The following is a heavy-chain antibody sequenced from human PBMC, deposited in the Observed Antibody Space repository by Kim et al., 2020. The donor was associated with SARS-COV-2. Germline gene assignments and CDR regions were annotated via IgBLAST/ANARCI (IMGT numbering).Heavy chain of an antibody. V-gene: IGHV4-4*02. CDR3: VRDRKYSNNNSAFSYYGMDV. CDR1: GGSISSSNW. D-gene: IGHD2-21*01. J-gene: IGHJ6*02. CDR2: IYHSGST. Sequence: SETLSLTCAVSGGSISSSNWWSWVRQPPGKGLEWVGEIYHSGSTNYNPSLKSRVTISVDKSKSKFSLKMSSVTAADTAVYYCVRDRKYSNNNSAFSYYGMDVWGQGTTVTVSS.